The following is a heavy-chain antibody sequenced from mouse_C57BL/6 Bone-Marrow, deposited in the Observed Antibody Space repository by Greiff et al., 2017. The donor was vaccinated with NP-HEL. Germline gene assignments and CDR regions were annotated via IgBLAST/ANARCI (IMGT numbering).Heavy chain of an antibody. D-gene: IGHD1-1*01. J-gene: IGHJ2*01. CDR1: GFTFSSYT. V-gene: IGHV5-9*01. CDR2: ISGGGGNT. CDR3: ASSIPNYYGSSYNY. Sequence: EVQRVESGGGLVKPGGSLKLSCAASGFTFSSYTMSWVRQTPDKRLEWVATISGGGGNTYYPDSVKGRFTISRDNAKNTLYLQMSSLRSEDTALYYCASSIPNYYGSSYNYWGQGTTLTVSS.